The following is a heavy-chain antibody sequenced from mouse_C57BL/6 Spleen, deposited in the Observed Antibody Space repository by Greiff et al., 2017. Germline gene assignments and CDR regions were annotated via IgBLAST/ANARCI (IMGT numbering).Heavy chain of an antibody. V-gene: IGHV1-80*01. CDR2: IYPGDGDT. J-gene: IGHJ4*01. CDR1: GYAFSSYW. Sequence: QVQLQQSGAELVKPGASVKISCKASGYAFSSYWMNWVKQRPGKGLEWIGQIYPGDGDTNYNGKFKGKATLTADTSSSTAYMQLSSLTSEDSAVYCCARVHTTVVGAMDYWGQGTSVTVSS. CDR3: ARVHTTVVGAMDY. D-gene: IGHD1-1*01.